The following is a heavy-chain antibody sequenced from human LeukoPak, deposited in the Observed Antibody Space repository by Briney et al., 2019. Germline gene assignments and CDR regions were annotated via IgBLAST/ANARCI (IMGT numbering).Heavy chain of an antibody. Sequence: GGSLRLSCAASGFTFSRYWMSWVRQAPGKGLEWVANIKQDGSEKYYVDSVKGRFTISRDNAKNSLYLQMNSLRAEDTAVYYCARDTGNGMDVWGQGTTVTVSS. J-gene: IGHJ6*02. V-gene: IGHV3-7*01. CDR3: ARDTGNGMDV. D-gene: IGHD3-10*01. CDR2: IKQDGSEK. CDR1: GFTFSRYW.